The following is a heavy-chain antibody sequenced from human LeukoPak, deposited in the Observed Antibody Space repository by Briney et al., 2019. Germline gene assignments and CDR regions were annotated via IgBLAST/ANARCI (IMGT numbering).Heavy chain of an antibody. V-gene: IGHV4-61*02. J-gene: IGHJ3*01. CDR2: IYTSGST. D-gene: IGHD3-22*01. CDR1: GGSISSGSYY. CDR3: XXXWYYYDSXXYRXWXXXX. Sequence: SETLSLTCTVSGGSISSGSYYWSWIRQPAGKGLEWIGRIYTSGSTNYNPSLKSRVTISVDTSKNQFSLKLSSVTAADTAVYXXXXXWYYYDSXXYRXWXXXXWGQGTMVTVSS.